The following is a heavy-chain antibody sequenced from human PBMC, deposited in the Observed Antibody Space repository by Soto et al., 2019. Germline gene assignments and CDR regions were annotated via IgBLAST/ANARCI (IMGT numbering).Heavy chain of an antibody. CDR3: ARESKLWSTFDY. CDR1: GYTFTSYD. CDR2: MNPNSGNT. J-gene: IGHJ4*02. V-gene: IGHV1-8*01. Sequence: GASVKVSCKASGYTFTSYDINWVRQATGQGLEWMGWMNPNSGNTGYAQKFQGRVTMTRNTSISTAYMELSSLRSEDTAVYYCARESKLWSTFDYWGQGTLVTVSS. D-gene: IGHD5-18*01.